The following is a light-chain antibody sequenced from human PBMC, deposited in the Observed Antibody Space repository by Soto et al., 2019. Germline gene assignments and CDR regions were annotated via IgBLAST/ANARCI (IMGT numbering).Light chain of an antibody. V-gene: IGKV1-27*01. CDR2: HTS. J-gene: IGKJ4*01. CDR1: EDIAHY. Sequence: DMQMNQSPSSPSSSLGDKVTLTCLAIEDIAHYLAWYQQKPGKAPRVLLHHTSILQSGVPSRFSGSGNGTDFNVTITSLQPEDVATYFCQKYDRAPLTFGGGTKVDIK. CDR3: QKYDRAPLT.